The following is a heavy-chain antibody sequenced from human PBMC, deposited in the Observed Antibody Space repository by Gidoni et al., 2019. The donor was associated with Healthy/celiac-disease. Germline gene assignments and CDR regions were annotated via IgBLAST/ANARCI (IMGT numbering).Heavy chain of an antibody. CDR2: IIPIFGTA. V-gene: IGHV1-69*01. D-gene: IGHD5-18*01. J-gene: IGHJ6*03. CDR3: ARSGGGGYSYGTPTALYYYYYYMDV. CDR1: GGTFSSYA. Sequence: QVQLVQSGAEVKKPGSSVKVSCKASGGTFSSYAIRWVRQAPGQGLEWMGGIIPIFGTANYAQKFQGRVTITADESTSTAYMELSSLRSEDTAVYYCARSGGGGYSYGTPTALYYYYYYMDVWGKGTTVTVSS.